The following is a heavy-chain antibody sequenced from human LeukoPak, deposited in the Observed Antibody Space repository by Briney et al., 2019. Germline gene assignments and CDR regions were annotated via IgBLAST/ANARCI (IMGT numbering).Heavy chain of an antibody. CDR3: ARLAGAASGLFDY. CDR2: IYYRGST. D-gene: IGHD6-13*01. CDR1: DGSISSSY. J-gene: IGHJ4*02. V-gene: IGHV4-59*08. Sequence: PSETLSLTCTVSDGSISSSYWSWIRQPPGKGLEWIGFIYYRGSTNYNPSLKSRVTISVDTSKNQFSLGLYSLTAADTAVYYCARLAGAASGLFDYWGQGTLVTVSS.